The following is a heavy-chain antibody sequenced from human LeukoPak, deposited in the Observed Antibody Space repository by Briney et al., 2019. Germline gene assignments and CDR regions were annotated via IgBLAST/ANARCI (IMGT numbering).Heavy chain of an antibody. V-gene: IGHV3-33*01. J-gene: IGHJ4*02. Sequence: GGSLRLSCAASGFTFSTYGIHWVRQAPGRGLEWVAVIWHDGSNKYYVDSVKGRFTISRDNSKNTLYLQMNSLRAEDTAAYYCARASGPFDYWGQGTLVTVSS. CDR2: IWHDGSNK. CDR3: ARASGPFDY. D-gene: IGHD6-19*01. CDR1: GFTFSTYG.